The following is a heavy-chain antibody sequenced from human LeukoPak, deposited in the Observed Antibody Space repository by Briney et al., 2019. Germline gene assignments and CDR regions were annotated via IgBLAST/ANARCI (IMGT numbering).Heavy chain of an antibody. Sequence: GGSLRLSCAASGFTFSSYSMNWVRQAPGKGLEWVSLISSSSSYIYYADSVKGRFTISRDNSKNTLYLQMNSLRAEDTAVYYCAKDRGIVGATSPLDYWGQGTLVTVSS. CDR1: GFTFSSYS. CDR3: AKDRGIVGATSPLDY. CDR2: ISSSSSYI. D-gene: IGHD1-26*01. V-gene: IGHV3-21*04. J-gene: IGHJ4*02.